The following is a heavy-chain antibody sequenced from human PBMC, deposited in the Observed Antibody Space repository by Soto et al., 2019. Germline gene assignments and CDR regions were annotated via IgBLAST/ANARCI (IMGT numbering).Heavy chain of an antibody. V-gene: IGHV1-69*01. CDR3: ARGWSDYYGSGSYPMGDY. D-gene: IGHD3-10*01. J-gene: IGHJ4*02. Sequence: QVQLVQSGAEVKKPGSSVKVSCKASGGTFSSYAISWVRQAPGQGLEWMGGIIPIFGTANYAQKFQGRVTITADESTSTAYMELSSLRSEDTAVYYCARGWSDYYGSGSYPMGDYWGQGTLVTVSS. CDR2: IIPIFGTA. CDR1: GGTFSSYA.